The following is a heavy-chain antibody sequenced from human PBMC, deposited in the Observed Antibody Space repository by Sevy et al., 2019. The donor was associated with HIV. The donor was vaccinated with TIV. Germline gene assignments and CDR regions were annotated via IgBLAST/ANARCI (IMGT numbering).Heavy chain of an antibody. V-gene: IGHV3-49*03. D-gene: IGHD3-3*01. CDR3: TRGDGSYDFWSGYYGPPNPALDY. J-gene: IGHJ4*02. CDR2: IRSKAYGGTT. Sequence: GGSLRLSCTASGFTFGDYAMSCFRQAPGKGLEWVGFIRSKAYGGTTEYAASVKGRFTISRDDSKSIAYLQMNSLKTEDTAVYYCTRGDGSYDFWSGYYGPPNPALDYWGQGTLVTVSS. CDR1: GFTFGDYA.